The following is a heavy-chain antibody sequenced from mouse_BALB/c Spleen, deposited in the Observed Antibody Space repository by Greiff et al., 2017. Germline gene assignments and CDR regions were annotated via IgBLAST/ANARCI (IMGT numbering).Heavy chain of an antibody. J-gene: IGHJ4*01. CDR3: ARPFPPATAMDY. V-gene: IGHV1-4*01. Sequence: QVQLQQSAAELARPGASVKMSCKASGYTFTSYTMHWVKQRPGQGLEWIGYINPSSGYTNYNQKFKDKATLTADKSSSTAYMQLSSLTSEDSAVYYCARPFPPATAMDYWGQGTSVTVSS. D-gene: IGHD3-1*01. CDR1: GYTFTSYT. CDR2: INPSSGYT.